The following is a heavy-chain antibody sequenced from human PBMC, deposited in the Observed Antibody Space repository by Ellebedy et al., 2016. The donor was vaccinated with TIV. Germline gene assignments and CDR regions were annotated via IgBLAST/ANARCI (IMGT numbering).Heavy chain of an antibody. CDR3: ARGTTVTTGGPPRY. V-gene: IGHV4-34*01. D-gene: IGHD4-17*01. J-gene: IGHJ4*02. CDR1: GGSFSGYY. CDR2: INHSGST. Sequence: SETLSLTXAVYGGSFSGYYWSWIRQPPGKGLEWIGEINHSGSTNYNPSLKGRVTISVDTSKNQFSLKLSSVTAADTAVYYCARGTTVTTGGPPRYWGQGTLVTVSS.